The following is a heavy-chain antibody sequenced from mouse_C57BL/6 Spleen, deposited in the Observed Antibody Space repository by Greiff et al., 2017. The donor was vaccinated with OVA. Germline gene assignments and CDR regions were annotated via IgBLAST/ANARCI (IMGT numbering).Heavy chain of an antibody. Sequence: VQLQQSGPGMVKPSQSLSLTCTVTGYSITSGYDWHWIRHFPGNKLEWMGYISYSGSTNYNPSLKSRISITHDTSKNHFFLKLNSVTTEDTATYYCARGGPYYYGSSSYFDVWGTGTTVTVSS. CDR3: ARGGPYYYGSSSYFDV. V-gene: IGHV3-1*01. CDR2: ISYSGST. D-gene: IGHD1-1*01. J-gene: IGHJ1*03. CDR1: GYSITSGYD.